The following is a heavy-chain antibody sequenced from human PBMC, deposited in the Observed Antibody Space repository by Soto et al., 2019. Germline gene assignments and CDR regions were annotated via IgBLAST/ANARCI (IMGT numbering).Heavy chain of an antibody. CDR1: GGSINNSSFY. J-gene: IGHJ4*02. CDR2: IYYSGSA. Sequence: QLQLQESGPGLVKPSETLSLTCTVSGGSINNSSFYWGWVRQPPGQRLEWIGRIYYSGSAYSNPSLKSRLTISVDTSKNQFSLNLSSVTAADTAVYFCARRPLVRGIIPYYFDSWGQGTLVTVSS. D-gene: IGHD3-10*01. V-gene: IGHV4-39*01. CDR3: ARRPLVRGIIPYYFDS.